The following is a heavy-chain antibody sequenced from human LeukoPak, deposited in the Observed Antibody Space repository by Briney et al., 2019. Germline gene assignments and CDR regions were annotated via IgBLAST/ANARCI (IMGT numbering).Heavy chain of an antibody. D-gene: IGHD2-8*01. J-gene: IGHJ4*02. V-gene: IGHV3-7*01. CDR2: IKQDGTEK. CDR1: GFTFGIYW. CDR3: ARLYCTNGVCYGLSFDY. Sequence: GGSLRLSCAASGFTFGIYWMSWVRQAPGKGLEWVANIKQDGTEKYYVDSVKGRFTISRDNAKNSLYLQMNSLRAEDTAVYYCARLYCTNGVCYGLSFDYWGQGTLVTVSS.